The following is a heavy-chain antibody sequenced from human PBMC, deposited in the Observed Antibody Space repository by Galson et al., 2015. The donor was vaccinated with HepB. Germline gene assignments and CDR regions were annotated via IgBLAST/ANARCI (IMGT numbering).Heavy chain of an antibody. CDR2: IFPGDSDT. D-gene: IGHD2/OR15-2a*01. J-gene: IGHJ6*03. CDR3: ARWGSKYFYYYYIDL. Sequence: QSGAEVKKPGESLKISCKASGYRFTNYWIGWVRQMPGKGLEWMGSIFPGDSDTRYSPSFQGQVTISADKSISTAYLQWSSLKASDTAIFYCARWGSKYFYYYYIDLCGKGTTVTVSS. CDR1: GYRFTNYW. V-gene: IGHV5-51*03.